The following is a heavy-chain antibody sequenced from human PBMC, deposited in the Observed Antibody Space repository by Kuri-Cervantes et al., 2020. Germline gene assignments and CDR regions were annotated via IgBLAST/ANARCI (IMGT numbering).Heavy chain of an antibody. CDR3: AREVYGRTGAIDY. D-gene: IGHD1-14*01. CDR2: ISNDGSYK. CDR1: GYTFTNYA. V-gene: IGHV3-30*16. J-gene: IGHJ4*02. Sequence: GGSLRLSYKTSGYTFTNYALHWVRQAPGQRLEWVAGISNDGSYKPYADSVKGRVTISRENSQNTLYLQMNSLGAEDTAVYYCAREVYGRTGAIDYWGQGTLVTVSS.